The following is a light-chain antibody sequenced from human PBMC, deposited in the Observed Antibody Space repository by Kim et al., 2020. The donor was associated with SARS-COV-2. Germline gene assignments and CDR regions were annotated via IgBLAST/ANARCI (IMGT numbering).Light chain of an antibody. V-gene: IGLV3-21*04. CDR3: QVWDNSRYQVL. CDR2: YNR. J-gene: IGLJ1*01. Sequence: SYELTQPPSVSVAPGKTARLTCGGNYIATKSVHXYQQRPGQAPLLVISYNRGRPSGIPERFSGSNSGNTATLTNTRVEVGDEADYYCQVWDNSRYQVLFG. CDR1: YIATKS.